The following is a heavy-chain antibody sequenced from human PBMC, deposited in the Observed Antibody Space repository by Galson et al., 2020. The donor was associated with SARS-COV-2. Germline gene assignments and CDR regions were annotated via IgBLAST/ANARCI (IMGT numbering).Heavy chain of an antibody. D-gene: IGHD2-2*01. V-gene: IGHV1-24*01. CDR3: ATISPYCSSTSCRNFDY. Sequence: ASVKVSCKVSGYTLTELSMHWVRQAPGKGLEWMGGFDPEAGVTIYAQKFQGRVTMTEDTSTDTAYMELSSLRSEDTAVYYCATISPYCSSTSCRNFDYWGQGTLVTVSS. CDR2: FDPEAGVT. J-gene: IGHJ4*02. CDR1: GYTLTELS.